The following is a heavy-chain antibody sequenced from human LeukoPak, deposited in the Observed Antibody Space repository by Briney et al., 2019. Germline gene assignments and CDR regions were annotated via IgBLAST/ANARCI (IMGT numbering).Heavy chain of an antibody. Sequence: PSETLSLTCAVYGGSFSGYYWSWIRQPPGKGLEWIGEINHSGSTNYNPSLKSRVTISVDTSKNQFSLKLSSVTAADTAVNYCARGGYSAGGYFDYWGQGTLVTVSS. CDR3: ARGGYSAGGYFDY. V-gene: IGHV4-34*01. J-gene: IGHJ4*02. CDR1: GGSFSGYY. CDR2: INHSGST. D-gene: IGHD2-15*01.